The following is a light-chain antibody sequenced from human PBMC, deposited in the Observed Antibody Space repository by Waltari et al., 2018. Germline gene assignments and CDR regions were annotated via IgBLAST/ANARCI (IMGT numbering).Light chain of an antibody. CDR2: ANN. CDR1: TSTTGAGDD. J-gene: IGLJ3*02. Sequence: QSVLTQPPSVSGAPGQRDTVSCTGNTSTTGAGDDVQWYQQFPGGVPKLVIHANNNRPSGVPDRFSATKSGSSASLAITGLQAEDEADYYCQSYDKTLSAWVFGGGTRLTVL. V-gene: IGLV1-40*01. CDR3: QSYDKTLSAWV.